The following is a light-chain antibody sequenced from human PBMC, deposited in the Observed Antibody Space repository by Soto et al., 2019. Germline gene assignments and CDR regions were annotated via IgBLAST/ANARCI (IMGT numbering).Light chain of an antibody. CDR1: QSVSSN. V-gene: IGKV3-15*01. J-gene: IGKJ4*01. CDR3: QQYNNWPPLT. Sequence: EIVMTQSPATLSVSPGERATLSCRASQSVSSNLAWYQQKPGQAPRLLIYGASTRATGIPARFSGSGSGTEFTLTISSLRSEDFPVYYCQQYNNWPPLTFGGGTKVNIK. CDR2: GAS.